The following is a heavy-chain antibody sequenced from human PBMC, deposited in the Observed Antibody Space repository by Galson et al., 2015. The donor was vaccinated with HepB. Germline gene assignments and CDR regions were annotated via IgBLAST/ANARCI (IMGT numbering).Heavy chain of an antibody. D-gene: IGHD6-13*01. J-gene: IGHJ3*02. Sequence: SETLSLTCTVSGGSISSYYWSWIRQPPGKGLEWIGYIYYSGSTNYNPSLKSRVTISVDTSKNQFSLKLSSVTAADTAVYYCARVMYSSSWLDAFDIWGQGTMVTVSS. CDR2: IYYSGST. V-gene: IGHV4-59*01. CDR1: GGSISSYY. CDR3: ARVMYSSSWLDAFDI.